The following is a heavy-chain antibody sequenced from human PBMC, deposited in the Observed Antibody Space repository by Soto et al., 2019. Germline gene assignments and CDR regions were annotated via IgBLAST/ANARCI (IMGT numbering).Heavy chain of an antibody. CDR1: GFTFSSYG. Sequence: GGSLRLSCAASGFTFSSYGMHWVRQAPGKGLEWVAVIWYDGSNKYYADSVKGRFTISRDNSKNTLYLQMNSLRAEDTAVYYCARDPLEYSSSDGFDPWGQGTLVTVSS. CDR2: IWYDGSNK. D-gene: IGHD6-6*01. J-gene: IGHJ5*02. V-gene: IGHV3-33*01. CDR3: ARDPLEYSSSDGFDP.